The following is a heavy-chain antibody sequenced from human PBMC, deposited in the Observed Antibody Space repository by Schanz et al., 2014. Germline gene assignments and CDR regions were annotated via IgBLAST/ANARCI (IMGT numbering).Heavy chain of an antibody. CDR2: INGSDETT. CDR3: AAGNSGMDV. V-gene: IGHV3-11*01. J-gene: IGHJ6*02. CDR1: GFTFSDYY. Sequence: QVHLVESGGGLVKPGGSLRLSCAASGFTFSDYYMTWIRQAPGKGLEWVSYINGSDETTYYADSVRGRFTISRDNNDKTPLLQKNSLRAEEKTKYYCAAGNSGMDVWGQGTPVTVSS.